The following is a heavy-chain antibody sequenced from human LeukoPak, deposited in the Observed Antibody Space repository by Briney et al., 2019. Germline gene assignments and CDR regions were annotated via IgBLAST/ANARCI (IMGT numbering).Heavy chain of an antibody. CDR1: GFTFDDYA. D-gene: IGHD3-22*01. V-gene: IGHV3-9*01. CDR2: ISWNSGSI. Sequence: GGSLRLSCAASGFTFDDYAMHWVRQAPGKGLEWVSGISWNSGSIGYADSVKGRFTISRDNAKNSLYLQMNSLRAEDTAVYYCARERSGYLYYFDYWGQGTLVTVSS. CDR3: ARERSGYLYYFDY. J-gene: IGHJ4*02.